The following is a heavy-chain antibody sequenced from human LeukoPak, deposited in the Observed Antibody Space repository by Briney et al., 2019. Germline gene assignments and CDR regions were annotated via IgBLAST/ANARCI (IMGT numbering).Heavy chain of an antibody. CDR1: GGSISSSSCY. CDR3: ARHSGYSSSWLGY. CDR2: IYDSGST. J-gene: IGHJ4*02. D-gene: IGHD6-13*01. Sequence: SETLSLTCIVSGGSISSSSCYWAWIRQPPGKGLEWMGSIYDSGSTYFNPSLKSRVTISVDTSRNQFSLNLSSVTGADTAVYFCARHSGYSSSWLGYWGQGTLVTVSS. V-gene: IGHV4-39*01.